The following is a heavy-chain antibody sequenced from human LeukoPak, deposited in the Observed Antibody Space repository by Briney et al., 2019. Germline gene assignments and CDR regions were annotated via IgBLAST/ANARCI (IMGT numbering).Heavy chain of an antibody. J-gene: IGHJ4*02. CDR2: IYYSGST. CDR3: ASSELLAGEVNY. CDR1: GGSISSYY. D-gene: IGHD1-26*01. V-gene: IGHV4-59*01. Sequence: SETLSLTCTVSGGSISSYYWSWIRQPPGKGLEWIGYIYYSGSTNYNPSLKSRVTISVDTSKNQFSLKLSSVTAADTAVYYCASSELLAGEVNYWGQGTLVTVSS.